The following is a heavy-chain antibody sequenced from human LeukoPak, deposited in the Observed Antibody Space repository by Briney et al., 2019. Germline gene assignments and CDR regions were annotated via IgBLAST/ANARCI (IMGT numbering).Heavy chain of an antibody. CDR2: IRGLGLSA. V-gene: IGHV3-23*01. J-gene: IGHJ4*02. CDR1: GFTFSTYA. D-gene: IGHD2-21*01. Sequence: GGSLRLSCAASGFTFSTYAMTWVRQAPGKGLEWVSTIRGLGLSAYYADSVKGRFTISRDNFKNTLFLQMNSLRVEDTAVYYCAKEDWDSTFDYWGQGTLVTVSS. CDR3: AKEDWDSTFDY.